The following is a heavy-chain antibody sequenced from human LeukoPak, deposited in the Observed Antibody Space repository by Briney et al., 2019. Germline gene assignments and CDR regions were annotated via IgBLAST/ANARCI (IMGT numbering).Heavy chain of an antibody. CDR3: ARDRIQLERRKRNYYYYMDV. CDR2: ISYDGSNK. D-gene: IGHD1-1*01. CDR1: GFTFSSYA. V-gene: IGHV3-30-3*01. J-gene: IGHJ6*03. Sequence: SLRLSCAASGFTFSSYAMHWVRQAPGKGLEWVAVISYDGSNKYYADSVKGRFTISRDNSKNTLYLQMNSLRAEDTAVYYCARDRIQLERRKRNYYYYMDVWGKGTTVTVSS.